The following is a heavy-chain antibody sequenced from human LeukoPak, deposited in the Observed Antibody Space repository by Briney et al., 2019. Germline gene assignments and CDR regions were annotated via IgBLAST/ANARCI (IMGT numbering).Heavy chain of an antibody. CDR2: ISAYNGNT. CDR1: GYTFTSYG. CDR3: GRNLYPDGPGGLMTWYSNGMDV. J-gene: IGHJ6*02. Sequence: ASVKVSCKASGYTFTSYGISWVRQAPGQGLEWMGWISAYNGNTNYAQKLQGRVTMTTDTSTSTAYMELRSLRSDDTAVYYWGRNLYPDGPGGLMTWYSNGMDVWAKGPRSPSP. V-gene: IGHV1-18*01. D-gene: IGHD3-10*01.